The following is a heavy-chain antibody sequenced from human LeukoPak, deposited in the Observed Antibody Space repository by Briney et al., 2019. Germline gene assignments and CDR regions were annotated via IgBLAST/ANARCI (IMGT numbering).Heavy chain of an antibody. CDR3: ARVRRYCSSTSCYYYFDY. CDR2: MNPNSGNT. Sequence: GASVKVSCKASGYTFTSYDINWVRQATGQGLEWMGWMNPNSGNTGYAQKFQGRVTMTRNTSISTAYMELSSLRSEDTAVYYCARVRRYCSSTSCYYYFDYWGQGTLVTVSS. CDR1: GYTFTSYD. D-gene: IGHD2-2*01. J-gene: IGHJ4*02. V-gene: IGHV1-8*01.